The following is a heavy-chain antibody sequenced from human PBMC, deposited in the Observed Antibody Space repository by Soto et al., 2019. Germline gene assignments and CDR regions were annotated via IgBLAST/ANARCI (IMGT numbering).Heavy chain of an antibody. CDR2: IYPGDSDT. Sequence: ESLKISFQGSGYSFPSYWIVWVRQMPGKDLEWMGIIYPGDSDTRYSPSFQGQVTISADKSLRTAYLQWTRLKASDTALYYCARNRSFTLGFYYDGMDVWGQGTTVTVSS. CDR1: GYSFPSYW. J-gene: IGHJ6*02. CDR3: ARNRSFTLGFYYDGMDV. D-gene: IGHD3-16*02. V-gene: IGHV5-51*01.